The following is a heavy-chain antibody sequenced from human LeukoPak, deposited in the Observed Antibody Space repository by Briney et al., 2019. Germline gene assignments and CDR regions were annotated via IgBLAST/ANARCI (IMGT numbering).Heavy chain of an antibody. D-gene: IGHD3-22*01. J-gene: IGHJ4*02. CDR2: IYSGGST. Sequence: GGSLRLSCAASGFTVSSNYMSWVRQAPGKGLEWVSVIYSGGSTYYADSVKGRFTISRDNSKNTLYLQMNSLRAEDTAVHYCARMTLRNYYDSSGYLDYWGQGTLVTVSS. V-gene: IGHV3-53*01. CDR3: ARMTLRNYYDSSGYLDY. CDR1: GFTVSSNY.